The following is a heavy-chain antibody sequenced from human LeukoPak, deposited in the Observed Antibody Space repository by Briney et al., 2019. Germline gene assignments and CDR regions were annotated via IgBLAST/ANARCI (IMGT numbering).Heavy chain of an antibody. Sequence: GGSLRLSCAASGFTFSSFDMHWVRHAPGKGLEWVSGIGTLLDTDYPDSLKGRFTISRENAKNSVFLQMNNVRAGDTAVYYCVRGRNNNYYDDSGYYPYWGQGTLVTVSS. J-gene: IGHJ4*02. D-gene: IGHD3-22*01. CDR2: IGTLLDT. CDR1: GFTFSSFD. CDR3: VRGRNNNYYDDSGYYPY. V-gene: IGHV3-13*01.